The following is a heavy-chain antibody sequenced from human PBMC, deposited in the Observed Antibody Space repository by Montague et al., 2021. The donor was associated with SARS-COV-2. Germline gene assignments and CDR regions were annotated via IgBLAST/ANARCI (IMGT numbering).Heavy chain of an antibody. V-gene: IGHV4-34*01. Sequence: SETLSLTCAVYGGSFSGHYWSWIRQPPGKGLEWIGEINHSGSTNYNPSLKSRVTISVDTFKNQFSLKLSSVTAADTAVYYCARGLAELRYFDWYHYYFDYWGQGTLVTVSS. CDR1: GGSFSGHY. CDR2: INHSGST. J-gene: IGHJ4*02. D-gene: IGHD3-9*01. CDR3: ARGLAELRYFDWYHYYFDY.